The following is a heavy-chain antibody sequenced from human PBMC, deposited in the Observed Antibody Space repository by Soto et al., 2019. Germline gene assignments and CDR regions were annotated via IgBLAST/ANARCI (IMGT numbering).Heavy chain of an antibody. V-gene: IGHV4-59*01. CDR2: IYYSGST. J-gene: IGHJ4*02. Sequence: SETLSLTCTVSGGSISSYYWSWIRQPPGKGLEWIGYIYYSGSTNYNPSLKSRVTISVDTSKNQFSLKLSSVTAADTAVYYCATDSGGYYFDYWGQGTLVTVSS. CDR3: ATDSGGYYFDY. CDR1: GGSISSYY. D-gene: IGHD2-15*01.